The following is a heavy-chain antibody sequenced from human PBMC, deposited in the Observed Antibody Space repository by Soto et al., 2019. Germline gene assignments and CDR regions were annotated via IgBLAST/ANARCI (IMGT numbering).Heavy chain of an antibody. Sequence: SVKVSCKASGGTFSSYAISWVRQAPGQGLEWMGGIIPIFGTANYAQKFQGRVTITADKSTSTAYMELSSLRSEDTAVYYCARAGYCSSTSCYFHYYYGMDVWGQGTTVTVSS. J-gene: IGHJ6*02. D-gene: IGHD2-2*01. CDR1: GGTFSSYA. CDR2: IIPIFGTA. V-gene: IGHV1-69*06. CDR3: ARAGYCSSTSCYFHYYYGMDV.